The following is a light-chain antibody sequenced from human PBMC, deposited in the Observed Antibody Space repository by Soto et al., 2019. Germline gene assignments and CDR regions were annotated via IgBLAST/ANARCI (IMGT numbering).Light chain of an antibody. Sequence: EIGVTQSPGPLSLSSGERATPSFRARQSVSSHYLAWDQQKPGQAPRLLIYGASSRATGIPDRFSGSGSGTDFTLTISRLEPEDFAVYYCQQYGSSPRTFGQGTKVEIK. V-gene: IGKV3-20*01. CDR2: GAS. CDR3: QQYGSSPRT. J-gene: IGKJ1*01. CDR1: QSVSSHY.